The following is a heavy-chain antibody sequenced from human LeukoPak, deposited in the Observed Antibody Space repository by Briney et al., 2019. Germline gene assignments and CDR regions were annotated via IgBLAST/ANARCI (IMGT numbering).Heavy chain of an antibody. Sequence: GGSLRLSCAASGFTFSSYAMSWVRQAPGKGLEWVSGLSGSAGNTYYADSVKGRCTISRDNSKNTLYLQVDSLRAEDTALYYCARAGSGYHTYFDYWGQGTLVTVSS. D-gene: IGHD5-12*01. J-gene: IGHJ4*02. V-gene: IGHV3-23*01. CDR1: GFTFSSYA. CDR3: ARAGSGYHTYFDY. CDR2: LSGSAGNT.